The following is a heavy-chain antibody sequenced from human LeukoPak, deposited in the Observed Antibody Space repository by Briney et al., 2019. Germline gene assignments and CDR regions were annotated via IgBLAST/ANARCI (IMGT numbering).Heavy chain of an antibody. CDR3: ARDSVYDSSGYYSLYFDY. J-gene: IGHJ4*02. CDR2: IIPIFGTA. V-gene: IGHV1-69*13. Sequence: GASVKVSCKASGGTFSSYAISWVRQAPGQGPKWMGGIIPIFGTANYAQKFQGRVTITADESTSTAYMELSSLRSEDTAVYYCARDSVYDSSGYYSLYFDYWGQGTLVTVSS. CDR1: GGTFSSYA. D-gene: IGHD3-22*01.